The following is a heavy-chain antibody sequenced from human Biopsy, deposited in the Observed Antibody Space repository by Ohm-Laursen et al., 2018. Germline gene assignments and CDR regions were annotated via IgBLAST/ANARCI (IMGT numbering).Heavy chain of an antibody. Sequence: AASVKVSCKASGYTLTDLSMHWVRQAPGKGLEWMGGFAPENGKTIYAQKFQGRVTMTEDTSTDTAYMELSNLRSEDTAVYYCAGDINNWNVNYWGQGTLVIVSS. J-gene: IGHJ4*02. CDR1: GYTLTDLS. D-gene: IGHD1-20*01. V-gene: IGHV1-24*01. CDR2: FAPENGKT. CDR3: AGDINNWNVNY.